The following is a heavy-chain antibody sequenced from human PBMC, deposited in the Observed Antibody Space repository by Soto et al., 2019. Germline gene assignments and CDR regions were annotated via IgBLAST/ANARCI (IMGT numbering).Heavy chain of an antibody. V-gene: IGHV3-23*01. Sequence: GGSLRLSCAASGFIFNDYAISWVSQAPGKGLERVSAIGAGGGTTFYADSVKGRFTISRDNSKNTLFLQMNGLRGEDTAVYHCAKSSGPISITGRRHADYRGQGTPVTISS. CDR3: AKSSGPISITGRRHADY. J-gene: IGHJ4*02. CDR2: IGAGGGTT. D-gene: IGHD1-20*01. CDR1: GFIFNDYA.